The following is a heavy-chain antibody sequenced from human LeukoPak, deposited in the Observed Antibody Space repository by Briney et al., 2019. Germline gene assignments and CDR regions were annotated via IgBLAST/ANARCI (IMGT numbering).Heavy chain of an antibody. V-gene: IGHV4-59*01. D-gene: IGHD6-13*01. CDR2: IYYSGST. CDR3: ARVASSWYNYFDY. Sequence: NPSETLSLTCTVSGGSISSYYWGWIRQPPGKGLEWIGYIYYSGSTNYNPSLTSRVTISVDTSKNQFSLKLSSVTAADTAVYYCARVASSWYNYFDYWGQGALVTVSS. J-gene: IGHJ4*02. CDR1: GGSISSYY.